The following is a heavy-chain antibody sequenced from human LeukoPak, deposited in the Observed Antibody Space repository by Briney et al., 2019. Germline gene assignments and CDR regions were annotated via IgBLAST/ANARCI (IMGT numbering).Heavy chain of an antibody. CDR3: ARGVEYDYVWGSYRYTYYFDY. V-gene: IGHV4-34*01. CDR2: INHSGST. J-gene: IGHJ4*02. D-gene: IGHD3-16*02. CDR1: GGSFSGYY. Sequence: SETLSLTCAVYGGSFSGYYWSWIRRPPGKGLERIGEINHSGSTNYNPSLKSRVTISVDTSKNQFSLKLSSVTAADTAVYYCARGVEYDYVWGSYRYTYYFDYWGQGTLVTVSS.